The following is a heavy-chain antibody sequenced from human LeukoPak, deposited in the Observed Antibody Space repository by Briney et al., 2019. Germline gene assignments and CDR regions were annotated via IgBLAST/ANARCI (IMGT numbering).Heavy chain of an antibody. V-gene: IGHV1-69*13. CDR3: AREGGDGYNWGYYFDY. CDR1: GGTFISYA. D-gene: IGHD5-24*01. Sequence: SVKVSCKASGGTFISYAISWVRQAPGQGLEWMGGIIPIFGTANYAQKFQGRVTITADESTSTAYMELSSLRSEDTAVYYCAREGGDGYNWGYYFDYWGQGTLVTVSS. J-gene: IGHJ4*02. CDR2: IIPIFGTA.